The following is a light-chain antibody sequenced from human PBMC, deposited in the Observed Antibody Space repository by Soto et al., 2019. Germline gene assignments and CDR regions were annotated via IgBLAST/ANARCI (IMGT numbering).Light chain of an antibody. V-gene: IGKV1-39*01. J-gene: IGKJ5*01. CDR2: GAF. Sequence: DIQMTQSPSSLSASVGDTVTITCRASQSISNYLNWYQQKPGKAPNLLIYGAFTLQSGVPSRFSGSGSGTHFTLTISSLQLEDFATYFCQQSYVSPRTFGQGTRLEIK. CDR3: QQSYVSPRT. CDR1: QSISNY.